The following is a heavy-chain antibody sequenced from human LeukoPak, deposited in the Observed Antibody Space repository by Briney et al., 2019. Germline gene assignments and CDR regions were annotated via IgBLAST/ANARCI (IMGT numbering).Heavy chain of an antibody. J-gene: IGHJ4*02. Sequence: SETLSLTCTVSGDSISGSRYYWGWLRLPPGTGLEWVGSVFYSGSTYYNPSLKSRVAISLDTSKSQFSLRLSSVTAADTAVYYCARGLSYSSSHFDYWGQGTRVTVSS. V-gene: IGHV4-39*07. D-gene: IGHD6-6*01. CDR2: VFYSGST. CDR3: ARGLSYSSSHFDY. CDR1: GDSISGSRYY.